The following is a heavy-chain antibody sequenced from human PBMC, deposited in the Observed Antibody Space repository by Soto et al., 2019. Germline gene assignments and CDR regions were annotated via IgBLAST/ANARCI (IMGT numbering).Heavy chain of an antibody. CDR2: INNDGSRT. D-gene: IGHD3-3*01. J-gene: IGHJ4*02. CDR3: GKSRWSGSSLIDY. CDR1: GFTFTASW. Sequence: EVQLVESGGGLVQPGGSLRLSGVVSGFTFTASWLYWVRKVPGGGLVWVSFINNDGSRTNYADSVKGRFTISRDNAKNTLYLQMNSLRAEDTAMYYCGKSRWSGSSLIDYWGQGTLVTVSS. V-gene: IGHV3-74*01.